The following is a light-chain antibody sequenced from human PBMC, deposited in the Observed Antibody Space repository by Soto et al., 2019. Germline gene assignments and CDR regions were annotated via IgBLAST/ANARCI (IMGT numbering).Light chain of an antibody. V-gene: IGKV3-15*01. CDR1: QSVSSN. CDR2: GAS. CDR3: QRYNNWPLFT. Sequence: EIVMTQSPATLSVSPGERATLSCRASQSVSSNLAWYQQKPGQAPRLLIYGASTRATGIPARFSGSGSGTEVTLTISSLQSGDFGVYYCQRYNNWPLFTFGPGTKVDIK. J-gene: IGKJ3*01.